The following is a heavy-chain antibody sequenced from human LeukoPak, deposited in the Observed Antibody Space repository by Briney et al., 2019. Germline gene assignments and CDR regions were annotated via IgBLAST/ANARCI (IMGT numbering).Heavy chain of an antibody. CDR1: GFTFSSYA. J-gene: IGHJ4*02. Sequence: GGSLRLSCAASGFTFSSYAMSWVRQAPGKGLEWVSAISGSGGSTYYADSVKGRFTISRDNSKNTLDLQMNSLRAEDTAVYYCAKDRGCSGGSCYSGSRWGQGTLVTVSS. CDR3: AKDRGCSGGSCYSGSR. V-gene: IGHV3-23*01. D-gene: IGHD2-15*01. CDR2: ISGSGGST.